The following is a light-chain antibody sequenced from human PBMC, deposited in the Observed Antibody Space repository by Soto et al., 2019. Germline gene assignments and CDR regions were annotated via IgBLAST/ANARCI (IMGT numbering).Light chain of an antibody. J-gene: IGLJ1*01. CDR1: GSNIGSKT. CDR2: SNY. CDR3: SAWDASLNVYV. Sequence: HSVLTQPPSASGSPGQRVTISCSGSGSNIGSKTVNWYQQLPGTAPKLLIYSNYQRPSGVPDRFSGSKSGTSASLAISGLQSEDDADYYCSAWDASLNVYVFGTVTKVTVL. V-gene: IGLV1-44*01.